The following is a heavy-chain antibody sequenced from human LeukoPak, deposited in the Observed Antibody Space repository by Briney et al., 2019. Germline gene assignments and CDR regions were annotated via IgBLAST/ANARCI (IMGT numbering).Heavy chain of an antibody. V-gene: IGHV3-9*02. CDR1: GFTSDDYA. Sequence: PGRSLRLSCAASGFTSDDYAMHWVRQAPGKGLEWVSGISWNSGSIGYADSVKGRFTISRDNAKNSLYLQMNSLRAEDTALYYCAKDSSEDYYDSSGPLLDYWGQGTLVTVSS. CDR3: AKDSSEDYYDSSGPLLDY. D-gene: IGHD3-22*01. CDR2: ISWNSGSI. J-gene: IGHJ4*02.